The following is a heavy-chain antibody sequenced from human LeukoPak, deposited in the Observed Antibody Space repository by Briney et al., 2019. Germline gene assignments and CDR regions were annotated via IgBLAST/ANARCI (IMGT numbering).Heavy chain of an antibody. CDR2: INPNNGAT. CDR1: GYTFTAYY. V-gene: IGHV1-2*02. D-gene: IGHD2-2*01. Sequence: ASVKVSCKASGYTFTAYYIYWVRQAPGQGLEWMGWINPNNGATNYAQKFQGRVTITRDTSITTAYMDLGRLTSDDTAVYYCARAYTSPNGPFWGQGTLVTVSS. J-gene: IGHJ4*02. CDR3: ARAYTSPNGPF.